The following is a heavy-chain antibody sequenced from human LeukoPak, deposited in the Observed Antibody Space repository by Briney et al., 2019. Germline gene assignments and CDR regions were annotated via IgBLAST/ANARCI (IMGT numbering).Heavy chain of an antibody. V-gene: IGHV3-30-3*01. Sequence: GGSLRLSCAASGFTFSSYAMHWVRQAPGQGLEWVAVISYDGSNKYYADSVKGRFTISRDNSKNTLYLQMNSLRAEDTAVYYCAREEAMVPTGPDYWGQGTLVTVSS. D-gene: IGHD5-18*01. CDR2: ISYDGSNK. CDR3: AREEAMVPTGPDY. J-gene: IGHJ4*02. CDR1: GFTFSSYA.